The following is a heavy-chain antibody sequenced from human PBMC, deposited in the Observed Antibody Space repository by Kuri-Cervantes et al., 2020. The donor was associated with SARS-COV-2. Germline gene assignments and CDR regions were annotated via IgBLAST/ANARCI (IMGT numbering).Heavy chain of an antibody. V-gene: IGHV3-48*02. CDR1: GFTVSSNY. CDR3: ARDGLMGSGGWFDP. CDR2: ISSSSSTI. D-gene: IGHD2-8*01. J-gene: IGHJ5*02. Sequence: GGSLRLSCAASGFTVSSNYMSWVRQAPGKGLEWVSYISSSSSTIYYADSVKGRFTISRDNAKNSLYLQMNSLRDEDTAVYYCARDGLMGSGGWFDPWGQGNLVTGYS.